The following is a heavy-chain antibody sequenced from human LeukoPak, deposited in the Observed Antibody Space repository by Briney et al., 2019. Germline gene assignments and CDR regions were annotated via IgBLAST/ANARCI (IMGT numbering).Heavy chain of an antibody. CDR3: AKGPRHYDILTGYWIPNNYYFDY. D-gene: IGHD3-9*01. Sequence: GGSLRLSCAASGFTFSSHGMNWVRQAPGKGLEWVSGISPSGGITYYTDSVKGRFTISRDNSKNTLYLQMNSLRAEDTAVYYCAKGPRHYDILTGYWIPNNYYFDYWGQGTLVTVSS. CDR2: ISPSGGIT. V-gene: IGHV3-23*01. J-gene: IGHJ4*02. CDR1: GFTFSSHG.